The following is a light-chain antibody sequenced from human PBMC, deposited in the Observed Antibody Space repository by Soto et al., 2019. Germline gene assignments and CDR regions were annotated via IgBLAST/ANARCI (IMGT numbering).Light chain of an antibody. CDR2: GIS. J-gene: IGKJ5*01. V-gene: IGKV3D-15*01. Sequence: EIVMTQSPATLSVSPGERATLSCRASQSVNSNYLAWYQQKPGQAPRLLIYGISKRATDIPDRFSGSGSGTEFTLTLSRLQPEDFATYYCQQHGQWPITFGQGTRLEIK. CDR1: QSVNSN. CDR3: QQHGQWPIT.